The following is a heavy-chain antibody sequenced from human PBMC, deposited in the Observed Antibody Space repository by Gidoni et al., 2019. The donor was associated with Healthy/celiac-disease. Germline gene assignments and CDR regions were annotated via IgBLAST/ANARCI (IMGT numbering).Heavy chain of an antibody. CDR1: GLTVFSNY. V-gene: IGHV3-66*01. D-gene: IGHD3-22*01. J-gene: IGHJ3*02. Sequence: VQLVGSGGGLVQPGGSLRLSLEPSGLTVFSNYMSWVRQAPGKGLEWVSVIYSGGSTYYADSVKGRFTISRDNSKNTLYLQMNSLRAEDTAVYYCARERAGYYDSSGFDAFDIWGQGTMVTVSS. CDR2: IYSGGST. CDR3: ARERAGYYDSSGFDAFDI.